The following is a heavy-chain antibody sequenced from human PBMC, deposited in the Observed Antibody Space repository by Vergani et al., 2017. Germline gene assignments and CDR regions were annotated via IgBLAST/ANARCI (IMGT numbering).Heavy chain of an antibody. CDR3: ARGEDL. J-gene: IGHJ2*01. Sequence: QLQLQESGPGLVKPSETLSLTCTVSGGSISSSSYYWSWIRQPAGKGLEWIGYIYYSGSTNYNPSLKSRVTISVDTSKNQFSLKLSSVTAADTAVYYCARGEDLWGRGTLVTVSS. CDR2: IYYSGST. D-gene: IGHD1-26*01. V-gene: IGHV4-61*10. CDR1: GGSISSSSYY.